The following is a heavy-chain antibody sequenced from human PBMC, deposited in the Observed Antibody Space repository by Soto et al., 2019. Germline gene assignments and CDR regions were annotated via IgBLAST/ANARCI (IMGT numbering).Heavy chain of an antibody. Sequence: QITLKESGPTLVKPTQTLTLTCTFSGFSLSTSGVGVGWIRQPPGKALEWLALIFWNDDKRYSPSLKSRLTITKDTSKNQVVLTMTNMDPVDTATYHCAHTLQAMKDFWCGFYYYFDYWGQGTLVTVSS. CDR2: IFWNDDK. J-gene: IGHJ4*02. D-gene: IGHD3-3*01. CDR1: GFSLSTSGVG. CDR3: AHTLQAMKDFWCGFYYYFDY. V-gene: IGHV2-5*01.